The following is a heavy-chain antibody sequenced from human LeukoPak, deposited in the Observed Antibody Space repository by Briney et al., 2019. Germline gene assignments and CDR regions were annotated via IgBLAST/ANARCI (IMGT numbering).Heavy chain of an antibody. Sequence: GGSLRLSCAASGFTFSDYYMSWIRQAPGKGLEWVSYISFSGSTIYYADSVKGRFTISRDNAKNSLYLQMNSLRAEDTAVYYCAKERGLYVDTAASDYWGQGSLVTVSS. D-gene: IGHD5-18*01. CDR2: ISFSGSTI. CDR3: AKERGLYVDTAASDY. CDR1: GFTFSDYY. V-gene: IGHV3-11*01. J-gene: IGHJ4*02.